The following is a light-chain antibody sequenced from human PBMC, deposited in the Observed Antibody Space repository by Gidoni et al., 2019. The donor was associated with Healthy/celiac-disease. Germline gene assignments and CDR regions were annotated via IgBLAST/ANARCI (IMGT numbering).Light chain of an antibody. CDR2: EVS. Sequence: QSALTQPPSASGSPGQSVTISCTGTSSDVGGYNYVSWYQQPQGKAPKLMIYEVSKRPSGVPDRFSGSKSGNTASLTVSGLQAEDEADYYCSSYAGSNIPYVFGTGTKVTVL. CDR3: SSYAGSNIPYV. V-gene: IGLV2-8*01. CDR1: SSDVGGYNY. J-gene: IGLJ1*01.